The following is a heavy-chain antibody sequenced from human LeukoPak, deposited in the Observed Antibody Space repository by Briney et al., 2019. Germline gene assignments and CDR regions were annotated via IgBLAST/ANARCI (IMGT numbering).Heavy chain of an antibody. V-gene: IGHV3-21*01. CDR3: ARDWPADFDY. CDR1: GFTFSSYS. J-gene: IGHJ4*02. Sequence: GGSLRLSCAASGFTFSSYSMNWVRQAPGKGLEWVSSISSSSSYIYYADSVKGRFTISRDNAKNSPYLQMNSLRAEDTAVYYCARDWPADFDYWGQGTLVTVSS. CDR2: ISSSSSYI.